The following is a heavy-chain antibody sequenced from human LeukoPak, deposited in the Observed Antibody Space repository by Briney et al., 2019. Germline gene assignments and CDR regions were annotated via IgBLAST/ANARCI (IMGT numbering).Heavy chain of an antibody. CDR1: GYTFTSYY. CDR3: ARDLWGATMIANWFDP. CDR2: TNPSGGST. Sequence: ASVKVSCKASGYTFTSYYMHWVRQAPGQGLEWMGITNPSGGSTSYAQKFQGRVTMTRDMSTSTVYMELSSLRSEDTAVYYCARDLWGATMIANWFDPWGQGTLVTVSS. V-gene: IGHV1-46*01. J-gene: IGHJ5*02. D-gene: IGHD3-22*01.